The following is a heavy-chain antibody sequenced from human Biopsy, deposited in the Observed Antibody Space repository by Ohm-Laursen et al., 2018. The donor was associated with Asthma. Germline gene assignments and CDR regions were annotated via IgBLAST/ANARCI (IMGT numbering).Heavy chain of an antibody. Sequence: SSLRLSCAASGFILSNYDMHWVRQAPGKGLEWVAVLSYNGNNKYYADSVRGRFTISRDNSENTLYLQMNSLGVEDTAVYYCARGDWYGSASNGYWGQGTLVTVSA. CDR3: ARGDWYGSASNGY. CDR2: LSYNGNNK. D-gene: IGHD6-6*01. CDR1: GFILSNYD. J-gene: IGHJ4*02. V-gene: IGHV3-30*03.